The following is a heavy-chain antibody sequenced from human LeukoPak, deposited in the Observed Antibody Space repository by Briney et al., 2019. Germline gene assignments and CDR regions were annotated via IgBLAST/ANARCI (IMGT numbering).Heavy chain of an antibody. CDR2: MNPNSGGT. J-gene: IGHJ5*02. Sequence: ASVKVSCKASGYTFTSYDINWVRQATGQGLEWMGWMNPNSGGTNYAQKFQGRVTMTRDTSISTAYMELSRLRSDDTAVYYCARGTHYYGSGSPNWFDPWGQGTLVTVSS. CDR1: GYTFTSYD. V-gene: IGHV1-2*02. D-gene: IGHD3-10*01. CDR3: ARGTHYYGSGSPNWFDP.